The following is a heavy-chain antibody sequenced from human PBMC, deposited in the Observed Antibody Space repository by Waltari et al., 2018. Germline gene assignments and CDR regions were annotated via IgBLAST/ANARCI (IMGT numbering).Heavy chain of an antibody. V-gene: IGHV1-2*06. CDR1: GYTFTGYY. CDR3: ARDHRTYYYDSSGYYYYYYMDV. Sequence: QVQLVQSGAEVKKPGASVKVSCKASGYTFTGYYMHWVRQAPGQGLEWMGRINPNSGGTNYAQKFQGRVTMTRDTSISTAYMELSRLRSDDTAVYYCARDHRTYYYDSSGYYYYYYMDVWGKGTTVTVSS. D-gene: IGHD3-22*01. CDR2: INPNSGGT. J-gene: IGHJ6*03.